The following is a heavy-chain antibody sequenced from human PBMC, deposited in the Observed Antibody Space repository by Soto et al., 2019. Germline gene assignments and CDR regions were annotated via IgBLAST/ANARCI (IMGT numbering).Heavy chain of an antibody. CDR3: AREYSSSNNGFWDYFDY. V-gene: IGHV3-30-3*01. CDR2: ISYDGSNK. D-gene: IGHD6-13*01. Sequence: QVQLVESGGGVVQPGRSLRLSCAASGFTFSSYAMHWVRQAPGKGLEWVAVISYDGSNKYYADSVKGRFTISRDNSKNTLYLQMNSLRAEDTAAYYCAREYSSSNNGFWDYFDYWGQGTLVTVSS. CDR1: GFTFSSYA. J-gene: IGHJ4*02.